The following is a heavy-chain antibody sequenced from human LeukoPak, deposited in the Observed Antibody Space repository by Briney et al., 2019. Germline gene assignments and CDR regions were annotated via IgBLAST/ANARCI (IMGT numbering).Heavy chain of an antibody. V-gene: IGHV5-51*01. CDR3: PRRPLHSQNWLAP. Sequence: GESLQISCNGYGDRFTSYWVAWGRQMPGKGLEWMGIIFPGDSDTRYSPSIQGQVTISVDRSISTPSLQWSSLKASDTAIYYCPRRPLHSQNWLAPWGQGTLVTVSS. CDR1: GDRFTSYW. J-gene: IGHJ5*02. CDR2: IFPGDSDT.